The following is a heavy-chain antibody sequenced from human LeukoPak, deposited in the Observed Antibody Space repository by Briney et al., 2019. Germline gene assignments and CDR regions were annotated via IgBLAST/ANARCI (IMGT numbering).Heavy chain of an antibody. D-gene: IGHD4-17*01. Sequence: ASVKVSCKVSGYTLTELSMHWVRQAPGKGLEWMGGFDPEDGETIYAQKFQGRVTMTEDTSTDTAYMELSSLRSEDTAVYHCATDLDAGPTMTTDWGQGTLVTVSS. J-gene: IGHJ4*02. CDR2: FDPEDGET. CDR1: GYTLTELS. V-gene: IGHV1-24*01. CDR3: ATDLDAGPTMTTD.